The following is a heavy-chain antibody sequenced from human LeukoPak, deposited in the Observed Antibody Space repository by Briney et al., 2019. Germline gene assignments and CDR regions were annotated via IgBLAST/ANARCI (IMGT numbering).Heavy chain of an antibody. V-gene: IGHV3-7*01. CDR3: TRDLTHDSSG. CDR2: IKFDGSEI. Sequence: PGGSVRLSCAASGFSLSDYWMTWVRQAPGKGLECVGNIKFDGSEIYYLDSVRGRFSISRDNAKNSLYLQMNSLRVEDTAVYYCTRDLTHDSSGWGQGTLVTVSS. J-gene: IGHJ4*02. D-gene: IGHD3-22*01. CDR1: GFSLSDYW.